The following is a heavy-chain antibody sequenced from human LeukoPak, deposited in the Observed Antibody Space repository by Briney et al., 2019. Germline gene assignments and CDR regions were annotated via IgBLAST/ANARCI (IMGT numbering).Heavy chain of an antibody. CDR1: GGSISNYY. CDR2: IYYRGTT. V-gene: IGHV4-59*01. D-gene: IGHD2-15*01. CDR3: ARGVVVGARGQFYFDY. Sequence: PSETLSLTCVVSGGSISNYYWSWIRQSPGKGLEWIGNIYYRGTTNYNPSLASRVAILLDKSNNQFSLNLNSVTAADTAVYYCARGVVVGARGQFYFDYWGQGTLVTVSS. J-gene: IGHJ4*02.